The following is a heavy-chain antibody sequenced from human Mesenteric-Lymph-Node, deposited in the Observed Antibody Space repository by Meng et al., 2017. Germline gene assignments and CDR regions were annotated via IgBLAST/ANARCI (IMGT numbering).Heavy chain of an antibody. CDR3: ARDLTYSSGWYY. J-gene: IGHJ4*02. D-gene: IGHD6-19*01. V-gene: IGHV3-30*03. CDR2: ISYDGSNK. Sequence: GGSLRLSCAASGFTFSSYSMNWVRQAPGKGLEWVAVISYDGSNKYYADSVKGRFTISRDNSKNTLYLQMNSLRAEDTAVYYCARDLTYSSGWYYWGQGTLVTVSS. CDR1: GFTFSSYS.